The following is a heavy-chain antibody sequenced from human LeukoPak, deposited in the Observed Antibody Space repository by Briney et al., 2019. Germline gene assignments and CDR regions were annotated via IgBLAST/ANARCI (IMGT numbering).Heavy chain of an antibody. V-gene: IGHV4-39*07. Sequence: NTSETLSLTCTVSGGSISSSSYYWGWIRQPPGKGLECIGSIYYSGSTYYNPSLKSRVTISVDTSKNQFSLKLSSVTAADTAVYYCARGRVSSSTWYSTYYYFFYMDFWGKGTTVTVSS. D-gene: IGHD4-11*01. CDR2: IYYSGST. CDR1: GGSISSSSYY. CDR3: ARGRVSSSTWYSTYYYFFYMDF. J-gene: IGHJ6*03.